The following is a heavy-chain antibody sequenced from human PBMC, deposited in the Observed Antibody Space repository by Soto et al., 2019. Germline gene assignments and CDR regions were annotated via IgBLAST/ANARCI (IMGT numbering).Heavy chain of an antibody. D-gene: IGHD5-12*01. J-gene: IGHJ4*02. Sequence: GGSLRLSCAASGFTFSSYSMNWVRQTPGKGLEWVAVISCGRSYIYYADSVKGRFTISRDNSKNTLYLQMNSLRAEDTAVYYCVKGGYHYFDYWGQGTLVTVSS. CDR3: VKGGYHYFDY. CDR1: GFTFSSYS. V-gene: IGHV3-30*02. CDR2: ISCGRSYI.